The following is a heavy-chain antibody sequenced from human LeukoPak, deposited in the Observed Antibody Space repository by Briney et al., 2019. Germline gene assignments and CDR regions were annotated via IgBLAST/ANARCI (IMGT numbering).Heavy chain of an antibody. V-gene: IGHV3-7*03. CDR2: INHNGNVN. D-gene: IGHD3-16*01. J-gene: IGHJ6*02. CDR3: ARGGGLDI. CDR1: GFTFSSYW. Sequence: GGSLRLSCEASGFTFSSYWMNWARQAPGKGLEWVASINHNGNVNYYVDSVKGRFTISRDNAKNSLYLQMSNLRAEDTAVYFCARGGGLDIWGQGATVTVSS.